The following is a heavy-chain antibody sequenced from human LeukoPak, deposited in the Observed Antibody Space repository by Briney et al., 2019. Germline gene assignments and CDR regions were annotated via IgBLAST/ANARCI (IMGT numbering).Heavy chain of an antibody. V-gene: IGHV3-23*01. Sequence: PGGSLRLSCAASGFTFRSYAMSWVRQAPGKGLEWVSAICGGGGSTYYADSVKGRFIISRDNSKSTLYLQMNGLRVEDTAVYYCAKTQDGGSRYYYYYMDVWGKGTTVTVSS. D-gene: IGHD1-26*01. J-gene: IGHJ6*03. CDR2: ICGGGGST. CDR1: GFTFRSYA. CDR3: AKTQDGGSRYYYYYMDV.